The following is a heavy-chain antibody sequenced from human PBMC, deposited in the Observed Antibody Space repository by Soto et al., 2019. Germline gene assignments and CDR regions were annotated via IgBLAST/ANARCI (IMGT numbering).Heavy chain of an antibody. Sequence: SETLSLTCTVSGGSISSGGYYWSWIRQHPGKGLEWIGYIYYSGSTYYNPSLKSRVTISVDTSKNQFSLKLSSVTAADTAVYYCARAYPSYPYFDYWGQGTLVTSPQ. J-gene: IGHJ4*02. V-gene: IGHV4-31*03. CDR2: IYYSGST. CDR1: GGSISSGGYY. CDR3: ARAYPSYPYFDY. D-gene: IGHD1-26*01.